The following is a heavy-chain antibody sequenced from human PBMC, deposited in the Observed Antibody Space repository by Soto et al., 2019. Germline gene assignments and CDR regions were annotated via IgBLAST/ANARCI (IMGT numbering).Heavy chain of an antibody. V-gene: IGHV3-74*01. D-gene: IGHD3-22*01. J-gene: IGHJ4*02. Sequence: PGGSLRLSCAASGFTFSSYWMHWVRQAPGKGLVWVSRINSDGSSTSYADTVKGRFTISRDNAKNTLYLQMNSLRAEDTAVYYCARERSSMRVVGTADYWGQGTMGTVSS. CDR3: ARERSSMRVVGTADY. CDR2: INSDGSST. CDR1: GFTFSSYW.